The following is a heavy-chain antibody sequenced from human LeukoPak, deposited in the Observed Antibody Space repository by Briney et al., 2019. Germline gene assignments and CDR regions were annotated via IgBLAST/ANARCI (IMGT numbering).Heavy chain of an antibody. Sequence: GGSLRLSCAASGFTFSSYEMNWVRQAPGKGLEWIAYISAAGSTIYYADSVRGRFTIHRDNAKNSLHLHVRSLRARHAAVFYCCAQISVVPVPAAIAYWGQGTLVTVSA. CDR2: ISAAGSTI. CDR3: CAQISVVPVPAAIAY. J-gene: IGHJ4*02. V-gene: IGHV3-48*03. D-gene: IGHD2-2*01. CDR1: GFTFSSYE.